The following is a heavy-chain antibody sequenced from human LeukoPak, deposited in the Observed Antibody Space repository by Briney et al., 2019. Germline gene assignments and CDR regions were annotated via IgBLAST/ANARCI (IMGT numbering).Heavy chain of an antibody. J-gene: IGHJ4*02. Sequence: ASVKVSCKASGYTFTSYYMHWVRQAPGQGLEWMGIINPSGGSTSYAQKFQGRVTMTRDTSTSTGYMELSSLRSEDTAVYYCARSTIVVVITGDYFDYCGQGTLVTVSS. CDR3: ARSTIVVVITGDYFDY. CDR2: INPSGGST. CDR1: GYTFTSYY. V-gene: IGHV1-46*01. D-gene: IGHD3-22*01.